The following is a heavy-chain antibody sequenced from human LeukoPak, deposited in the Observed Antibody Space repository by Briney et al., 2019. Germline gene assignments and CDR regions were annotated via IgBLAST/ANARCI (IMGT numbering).Heavy chain of an antibody. J-gene: IGHJ3*02. CDR2: IWYDGSNK. CDR1: GFTFSSYG. Sequence: PGRSLRLSCAASGFTFSSYGMHWVRQAPGKGLEWVAVIWYDGSNKYYADFVKGRFTISRDNSKNTLYLQMNSLRAEDTTVYYCARDGPPFDIWGQGTMVTVSS. CDR3: ARDGPPFDI. V-gene: IGHV3-33*01.